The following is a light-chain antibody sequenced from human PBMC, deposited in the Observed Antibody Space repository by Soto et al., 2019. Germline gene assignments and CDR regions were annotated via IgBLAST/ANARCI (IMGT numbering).Light chain of an antibody. Sequence: DIQMTQSPSSLSASVGDRVTITCRASQGISNYLSWYQQNPGKVPKLLIYAAYTLQSVVPSRFSDSGSGTDFTLTISILQPEDGTTYVCQTYNSAPRTFGQGTKVPIK. CDR3: QTYNSAPRT. V-gene: IGKV1-27*01. J-gene: IGKJ1*01. CDR2: AAY. CDR1: QGISNY.